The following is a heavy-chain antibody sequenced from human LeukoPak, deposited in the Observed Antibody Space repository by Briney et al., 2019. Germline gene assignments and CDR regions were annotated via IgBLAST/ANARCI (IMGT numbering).Heavy chain of an antibody. D-gene: IGHD3-22*01. J-gene: IGHJ4*02. CDR2: TYYRSKWYN. Sequence: SQTLSLTCAVSGDSFSSNSAAWNWFRQSPSRGLEWLGRTYYRSKWYNDYAVSVKSRITINPDTSKNQFSLQLNSVTPEDTAVYYCARDYYDTRGYFDYWGQGTLVTVSS. CDR3: ARDYYDTRGYFDY. CDR1: GDSFSSNSAA. V-gene: IGHV6-1*01.